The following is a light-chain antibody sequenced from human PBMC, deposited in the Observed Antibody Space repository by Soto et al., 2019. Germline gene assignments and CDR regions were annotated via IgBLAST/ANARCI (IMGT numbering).Light chain of an antibody. CDR3: QRYGNSPAT. J-gene: IGKJ1*01. V-gene: IGKV3-20*01. CDR1: QSVRSTS. Sequence: EIVLTQSPGTLSLSPGESATLSCRASQSVRSTSLAWYQQIPGLAPRLLIYAASSRATGIPDRFSGSGSGTDFTLTISRLEPEDFAMYYCQRYGNSPATFGQGTKVEIK. CDR2: AAS.